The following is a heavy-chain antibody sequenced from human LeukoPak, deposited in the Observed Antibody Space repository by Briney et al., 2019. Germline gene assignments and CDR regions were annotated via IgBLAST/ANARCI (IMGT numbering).Heavy chain of an antibody. CDR3: AAGLRGPTVTGKYYYYGMDV. D-gene: IGHD4-11*01. V-gene: IGHV1-69*01. J-gene: IGHJ6*01. Sequence: APVKGSCKASGGTFSSYAISWVRQAPGQGLEWMGGIIPIFGTANYAQKFQGRVTITADESTSTAYMELSRLRSEDTAVYYCAAGLRGPTVTGKYYYYGMDVWAQGTRSPSPQ. CDR2: IIPIFGTA. CDR1: GGTFSSYA.